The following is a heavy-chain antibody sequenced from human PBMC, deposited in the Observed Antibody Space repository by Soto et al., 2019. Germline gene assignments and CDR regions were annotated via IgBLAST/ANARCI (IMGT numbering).Heavy chain of an antibody. D-gene: IGHD1-26*01. CDR3: AKDEGVGGTLGLFDY. CDR2: MSSDGSKI. Sequence: HVQLVESGGGAVQPGESLRLSCVASGFDFTYYAMHWVRQAPGKGLESVAVMSSDGSKIHHTDSVKGRFTISRDNSKNTLYLQMNSLRKEDTAVYFRAKDEGVGGTLGLFDYWGQGTLVSVSS. CDR1: GFDFTYYA. J-gene: IGHJ4*02. V-gene: IGHV3-30*18.